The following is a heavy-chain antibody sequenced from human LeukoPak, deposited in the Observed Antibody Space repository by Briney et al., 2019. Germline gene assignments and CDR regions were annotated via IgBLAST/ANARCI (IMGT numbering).Heavy chain of an antibody. D-gene: IGHD2-2*01. Sequence: GGSLRLSCAASGFTFSSYSMNWVRQAPGKGLEWVSSISGSRSYIYYADSVKGRFTISRDNAKNSLYLQMNSLRAEDTAVYYCAAHEKGYCSSTSCTNYYYYGMDVWGKGTTVTVSS. V-gene: IGHV3-21*01. CDR2: ISGSRSYI. CDR1: GFTFSSYS. J-gene: IGHJ6*04. CDR3: AAHEKGYCSSTSCTNYYYYGMDV.